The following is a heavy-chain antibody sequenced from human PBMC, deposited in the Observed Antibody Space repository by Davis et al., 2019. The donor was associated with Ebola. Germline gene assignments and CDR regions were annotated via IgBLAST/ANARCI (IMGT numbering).Heavy chain of an antibody. D-gene: IGHD6-25*01. J-gene: IGHJ6*02. CDR1: GVSFSGYY. V-gene: IGHV4-34*01. Sequence: MPSETLSLTCAVYGVSFSGYYWNWIRQPPGKGLEWIREINHSGRTNYNPSLKSRVTMSVDTSKNQFSLRVRSVTAADTAVYYCARGGGYGGYGMDVWGQGTTVTVSS. CDR2: INHSGRT. CDR3: ARGGGYGGYGMDV.